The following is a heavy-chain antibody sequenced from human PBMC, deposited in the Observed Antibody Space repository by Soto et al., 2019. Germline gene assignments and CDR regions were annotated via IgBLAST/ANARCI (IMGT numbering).Heavy chain of an antibody. D-gene: IGHD2-15*01. CDR1: GFIFSSYA. J-gene: IGHJ4*02. V-gene: IGHV3-23*01. Sequence: GGSLRLSCAASGFIFSSYAMSRVRQAPGKGLERVSAISGSGGSTYYADSVKGRFTISRDNSKNTLYLQMNSLRAEDTAVYYCAKALLGYCGGGSCHWTRSQIDYWGQGTLVTVSS. CDR3: AKALLGYCGGGSCHWTRSQIDY. CDR2: ISGSGGST.